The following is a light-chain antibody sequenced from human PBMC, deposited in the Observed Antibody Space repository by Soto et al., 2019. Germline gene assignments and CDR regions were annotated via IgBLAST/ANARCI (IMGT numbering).Light chain of an antibody. CDR1: QSIRIY. Sequence: DIQMTQSPSSLSASVGDRVTITCRASQSIRIYLAWYQQKPGKVPKVLIYAASTLQSGVPSRFSGSGSGTEFTITISSLQAKEIATYYCQKYNSAPWTFGQGTKVEIK. CDR3: QKYNSAPWT. CDR2: AAS. V-gene: IGKV1-27*01. J-gene: IGKJ1*01.